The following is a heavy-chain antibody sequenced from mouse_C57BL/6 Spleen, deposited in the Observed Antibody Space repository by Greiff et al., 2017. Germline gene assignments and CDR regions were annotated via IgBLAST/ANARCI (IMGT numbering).Heavy chain of an antibody. CDR3: ARSPSTTVVAYYAMDY. J-gene: IGHJ4*01. CDR1: GYTFTSYW. CDR2: IDPNSGGT. Sequence: QVQLQQPGAELVKPGASVKLSCKASGYTFTSYWMHWVKQRPGRGLEWIGRIDPNSGGTKYNEKFKSKATLTVDKPSSTAYMQLSSLTSEDSAVYYCARSPSTTVVAYYAMDYWGQGTSVTVSS. D-gene: IGHD1-1*01. V-gene: IGHV1-72*01.